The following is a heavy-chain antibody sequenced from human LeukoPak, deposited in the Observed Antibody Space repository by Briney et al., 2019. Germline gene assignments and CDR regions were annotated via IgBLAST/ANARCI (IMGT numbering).Heavy chain of an antibody. Sequence: SETLSLTCTVSGGSISSGGYYWSWVRQHPGKGLEWIGYIYYSGSTYYNPSLKSRVTISVDTSKNQFSLKLSSVTAADTAVYYCARGRFLEWINYYYYGMDVWGQGTTVTVSS. V-gene: IGHV4-31*03. CDR1: GGSISSGGYY. CDR3: ARGRFLEWINYYYYGMDV. J-gene: IGHJ6*02. D-gene: IGHD3-3*01. CDR2: IYYSGST.